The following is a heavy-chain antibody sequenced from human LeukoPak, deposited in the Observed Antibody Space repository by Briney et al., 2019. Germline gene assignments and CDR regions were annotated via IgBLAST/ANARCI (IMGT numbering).Heavy chain of an antibody. CDR3: AREDYGSDDLDY. J-gene: IGHJ4*02. V-gene: IGHV3-21*01. CDR1: GFTFSSYN. D-gene: IGHD3-10*01. Sequence: GGSLRLSCAASGFTFSSYNMNWVRQAPGKGLEWVSSITSSSSYIYYADSVKGRFTISRDNAKNSLYLQMNSLRAEDTAVYYCAREDYGSDDLDYWGQGTLVTVSS. CDR2: ITSSSSYI.